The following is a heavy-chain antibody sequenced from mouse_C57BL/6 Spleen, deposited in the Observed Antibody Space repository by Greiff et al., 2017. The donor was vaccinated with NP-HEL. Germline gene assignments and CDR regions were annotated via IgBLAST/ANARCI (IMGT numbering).Heavy chain of an antibody. V-gene: IGHV1-81*01. CDR3: ARWAYYYGSSYYFDY. CDR2: IYPRSGNT. D-gene: IGHD1-1*01. Sequence: QVQLQQSGAELARPGASVKLSCKASGYTFTSYGISWVKQRTGQGLEWIGEIYPRSGNTYYNEKFKGKATLTADKSSSTAYMELRSLTSEDSAVYFCARWAYYYGSSYYFDYWGQGTTLTVSS. J-gene: IGHJ2*01. CDR1: GYTFTSYG.